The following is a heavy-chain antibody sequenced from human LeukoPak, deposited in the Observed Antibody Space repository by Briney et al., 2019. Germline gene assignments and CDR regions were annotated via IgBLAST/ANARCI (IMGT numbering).Heavy chain of an antibody. J-gene: IGHJ4*02. CDR3: APYSSPWY. CDR1: GYTFTTYY. CDR2: INPTVGST. V-gene: IGHV1-46*01. D-gene: IGHD6-13*01. Sequence: GASVKVSCKASGYTFTTYYIHWVRQAPGQGLEWMGIINPTVGSTTYAQKFPGRVTMTTDTSTSTVFMEVNRLRSEDTALYYSAPYSSPWYWGQRTLVTVPS.